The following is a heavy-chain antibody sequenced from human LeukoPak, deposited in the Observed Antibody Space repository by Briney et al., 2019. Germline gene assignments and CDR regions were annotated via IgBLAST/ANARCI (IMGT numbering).Heavy chain of an antibody. Sequence: SETLSLTCTVSGGSIGLYYWAWIRQPPGKGLEWIGYIFHTRSTNYNPSLKSRLTISVDTSRNQFSLRLSSVTAADTAVYYCARHQHAGREHYYGIDVWGQGTTVSVSS. CDR3: ARHQHAGREHYYGIDV. D-gene: IGHD1-26*01. CDR1: GGSIGLYY. J-gene: IGHJ6*02. CDR2: IFHTRST. V-gene: IGHV4-59*08.